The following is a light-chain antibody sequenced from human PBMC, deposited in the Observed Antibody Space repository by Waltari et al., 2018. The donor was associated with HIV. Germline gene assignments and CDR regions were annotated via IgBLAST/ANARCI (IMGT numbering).Light chain of an antibody. Sequence: QSALTQPPSASGSPGQSVTISCPGTSSDVGGYNYVSWYQQHPGKAPNLMIYEVSKRPSGVPNRFSGSKSGNTASLTVSGLQAEDEADYYCSSYAGSNNKVFGGGTKLTVL. CDR1: SSDVGGYNY. CDR2: EVS. J-gene: IGLJ3*02. CDR3: SSYAGSNNKV. V-gene: IGLV2-8*01.